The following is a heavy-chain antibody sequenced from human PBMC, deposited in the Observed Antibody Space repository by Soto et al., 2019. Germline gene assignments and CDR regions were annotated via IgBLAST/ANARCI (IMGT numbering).Heavy chain of an antibody. CDR1: GFTFSSYS. Sequence: EVQLVESGGGLVQPGGSLRLSCAASGFTFSSYSMNWVRQAPGKGLEWVSYISSSSSTIYYADSVKGRFTISRDNAKNSLYLQMNSLRAEDTAVYYCARDRPYYYGSGSSSYMGVWGKGTTVTVSS. CDR3: ARDRPYYYGSGSSSYMGV. V-gene: IGHV3-48*01. D-gene: IGHD3-10*01. J-gene: IGHJ6*03. CDR2: ISSSSSTI.